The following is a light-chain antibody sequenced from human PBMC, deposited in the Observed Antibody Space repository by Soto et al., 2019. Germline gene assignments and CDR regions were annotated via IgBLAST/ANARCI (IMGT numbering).Light chain of an antibody. CDR3: QQRVNWPPIT. Sequence: EIVLTQSPATLSLSPGEKATLSCRASQSVNNYLVWYQQKPGQAPRLLIYDTSNRATGIPDRFSGSGSGTDFTLTISSLEPEDFAVYYCQQRVNWPPITFGQGT. CDR2: DTS. V-gene: IGKV3-11*01. J-gene: IGKJ5*01. CDR1: QSVNNY.